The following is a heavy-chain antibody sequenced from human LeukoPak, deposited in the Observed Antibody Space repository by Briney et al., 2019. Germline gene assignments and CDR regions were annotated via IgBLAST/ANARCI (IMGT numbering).Heavy chain of an antibody. CDR2: IIPILGIA. J-gene: IGHJ4*02. V-gene: IGHV1-69*04. D-gene: IGHD2-2*01. Sequence: GSSVKVSCKASGGTFSRYTISWVRQAPGQGLEWMGRIIPILGIANYAQKFQGRVTITADKSTSTAYMELSSLRSEDTAVYYCARDSVLVPAATFDYWGQGTLVTVSS. CDR3: ARDSVLVPAATFDY. CDR1: GGTFSRYT.